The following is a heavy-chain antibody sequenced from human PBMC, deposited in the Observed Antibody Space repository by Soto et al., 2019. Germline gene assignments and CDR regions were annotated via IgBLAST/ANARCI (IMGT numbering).Heavy chain of an antibody. J-gene: IGHJ2*01. V-gene: IGHV4-59*08. Sequence: QVQLQESGPGLVKPSETLSLTCTVSGGSISSYYWSWIRQPPGKGLEWIGYIYYSGSTNYNPSLKSRVTISVDMSKNQFSLKLSSVTAADTAVYYCARRIYGDYVVGWYFDLWGRGTLVTVSS. D-gene: IGHD4-17*01. CDR3: ARRIYGDYVVGWYFDL. CDR2: IYYSGST. CDR1: GGSISSYY.